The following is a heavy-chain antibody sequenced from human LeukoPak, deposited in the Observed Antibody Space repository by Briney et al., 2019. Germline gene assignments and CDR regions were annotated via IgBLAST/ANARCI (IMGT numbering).Heavy chain of an antibody. Sequence: PGRSLRLSCAASGFTFSSYSMNWVRQTPGKGLEWVSYIQSSSGSTIYYADSVKGRFTISRDNAKNSLYLQMNSLRAEDTAVYYCARAKGYTSSYSFDYWGQGTLVTVSS. V-gene: IGHV3-48*04. CDR2: IQSSSGSTI. D-gene: IGHD2-2*01. J-gene: IGHJ4*02. CDR3: ARAKGYTSSYSFDY. CDR1: GFTFSSYS.